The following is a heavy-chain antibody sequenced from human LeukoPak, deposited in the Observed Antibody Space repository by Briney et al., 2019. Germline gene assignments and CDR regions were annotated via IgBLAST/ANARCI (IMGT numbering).Heavy chain of an antibody. CDR2: ISSRSNFI. CDR1: GFTFSSYT. J-gene: IGHJ6*04. CDR3: AELGITMIGGV. Sequence: GGSLRLSCAASGFTFSSYTMNWVRQAPGKGLEWVSSISSRSNFIYYADSLKGRFTISRDNAKNSLYLQMNSLRAEDTAVYYCAELGITMIGGVWGKGTTVTISS. D-gene: IGHD3-10*02. V-gene: IGHV3-21*01.